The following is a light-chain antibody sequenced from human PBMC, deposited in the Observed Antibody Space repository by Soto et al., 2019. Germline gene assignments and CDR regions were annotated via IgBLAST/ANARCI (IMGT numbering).Light chain of an antibody. V-gene: IGKV1-39*01. CDR3: QHSYRAPWT. CDR1: QTIASY. J-gene: IGKJ1*01. CDR2: AAS. Sequence: DIQMTQSPSSLSASVGDRVTIACRASQTIASYLNWHQQRPGKAPKLLIYAASSLQSGVPSRFSGSGSGTDFTLTISSLQPEDFATYYCQHSYRAPWTFGHGTKVEIK.